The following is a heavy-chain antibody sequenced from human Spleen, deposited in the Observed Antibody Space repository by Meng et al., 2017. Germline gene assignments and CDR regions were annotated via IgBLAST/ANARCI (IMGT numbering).Heavy chain of an antibody. Sequence: GGRIYYADSVKGRFIMSRDNSKSTLYLQMNSLRAEDTAVYYCAREGKNVDTAMVLSFGQPDFDYWGQGTLVTVSS. CDR3: AREGKNVDTAMVLSFGQPDFDY. CDR2: GGRI. V-gene: IGHV3-64*04. J-gene: IGHJ4*02. D-gene: IGHD5-18*01.